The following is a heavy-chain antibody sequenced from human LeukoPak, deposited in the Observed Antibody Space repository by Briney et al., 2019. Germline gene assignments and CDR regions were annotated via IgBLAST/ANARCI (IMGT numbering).Heavy chain of an antibody. J-gene: IGHJ4*02. CDR1: GGSISSNF. CDR3: ARWVGAYSSGWYYFDY. Sequence: KASETLSLTCTVSGGSISSNFWAWIRQPPGKGLEWIGYIYYSGSTNYNPSLKSRVTMSVDTSKNQFSLKLSSVTAADTAVYYCARWVGAYSSGWYYFDYWGQGTLVTVSS. D-gene: IGHD6-19*01. V-gene: IGHV4-59*12. CDR2: IYYSGST.